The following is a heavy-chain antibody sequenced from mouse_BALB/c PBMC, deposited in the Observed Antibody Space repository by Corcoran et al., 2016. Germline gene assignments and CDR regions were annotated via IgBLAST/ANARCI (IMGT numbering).Heavy chain of an antibody. CDR3: ARVPAMILFAY. D-gene: IGHD2-4*01. V-gene: IGHV14-3*02. CDR1: GFNIKDTN. J-gene: IGHJ3*01. Sequence: EDHLQQSGTALVKPGATVKLSCKATGFNIKDTNKHWLKQRPEQGLEWIGRIDPANGNTKYDPKFQGKATITAYTSSNTAYLQLSSVTSEDTSVYYCARVPAMILFAYWGQGPLVTVSA. CDR2: IDPANGNT.